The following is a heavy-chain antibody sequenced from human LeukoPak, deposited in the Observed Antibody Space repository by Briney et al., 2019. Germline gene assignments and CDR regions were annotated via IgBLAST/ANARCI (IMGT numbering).Heavy chain of an antibody. CDR1: GGSISSSSYY. Sequence: PSETLSLTCTVSGGSISSSSYYWGWIRQPPGKGLEWIGSIYYSGSTYYNPSLKSRVTISVDTSKNQFSLKLSSVTAADTAVYYCARAEGYSYGYDNTGHFDYWGQGTLVTVSS. V-gene: IGHV4-39*07. J-gene: IGHJ4*02. D-gene: IGHD5-18*01. CDR3: ARAEGYSYGYDNTGHFDY. CDR2: IYYSGST.